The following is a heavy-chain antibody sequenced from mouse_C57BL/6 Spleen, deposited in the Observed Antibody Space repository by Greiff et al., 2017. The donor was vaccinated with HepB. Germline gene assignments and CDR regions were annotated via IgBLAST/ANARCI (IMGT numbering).Heavy chain of an antibody. J-gene: IGHJ4*01. D-gene: IGHD2-3*01. CDR1: GFTFSSYA. V-gene: IGHV5-4*01. CDR2: ISDGGSYT. Sequence: DVMLVESGGGLVKPGGSLKLSCAASGFTFSSYAMSWVRQTPEKRLEWVATISDGGSYTYYPDNVKGRFTISRDNAKNNLYLQMSHLKSEDTAMYYCARDGIYDGHYYAMDYWGQGTSVTVSS. CDR3: ARDGIYDGHYYAMDY.